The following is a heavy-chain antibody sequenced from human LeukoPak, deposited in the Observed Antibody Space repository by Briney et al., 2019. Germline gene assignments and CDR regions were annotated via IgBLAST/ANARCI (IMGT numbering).Heavy chain of an antibody. CDR1: GYTFTDYY. J-gene: IGHJ6*02. Sequence: ASVKVSCKASGYTFTDYYMHWVRQAPGQGLEWMGWINPNSGGTNYAQKFQGCVTMTRDTSISTAYVELNRLRSDDTAVYYCARDQASAAVGTVYYYHGMDVWGQGTTVTVSS. CDR2: INPNSGGT. D-gene: IGHD6-13*01. CDR3: ARDQASAAVGTVYYYHGMDV. V-gene: IGHV1-2*04.